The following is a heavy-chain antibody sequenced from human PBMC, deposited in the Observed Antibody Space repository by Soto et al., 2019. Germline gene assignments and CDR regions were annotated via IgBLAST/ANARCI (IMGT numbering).Heavy chain of an antibody. J-gene: IGHJ4*02. Sequence: PGGSLRLSCSASGFTFSTYWMSWVRQAPGEGLEWVANIKQDGSEKYYVDSVRGRFTISRDTAKNSLYLQMNSLRAEDTAVYYCARAYYYDSSGFSPGGYWGQGTLVTVSS. V-gene: IGHV3-7*01. CDR2: IKQDGSEK. CDR3: ARAYYYDSSGFSPGGY. CDR1: GFTFSTYW. D-gene: IGHD3-22*01.